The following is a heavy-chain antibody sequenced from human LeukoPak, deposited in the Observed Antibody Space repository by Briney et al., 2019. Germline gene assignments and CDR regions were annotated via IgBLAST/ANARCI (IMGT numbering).Heavy chain of an antibody. CDR3: ARSWSGSRSGGQKFDY. Sequence: LETLSLNCTVSGGSIDDFFWSWIRQSADKRLEWIGRVYSTGATNENPSLRSRVAISVDTSKNLFSLKLKSVTAADTAVYYCARSWSGSRSGGQKFDYWGQGTLVTVSS. V-gene: IGHV4-4*07. J-gene: IGHJ4*02. CDR2: VYSTGAT. D-gene: IGHD1-26*01. CDR1: GGSIDDFF.